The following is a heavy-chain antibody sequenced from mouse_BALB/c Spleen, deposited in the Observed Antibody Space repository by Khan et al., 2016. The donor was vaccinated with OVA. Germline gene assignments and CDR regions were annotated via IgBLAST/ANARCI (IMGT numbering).Heavy chain of an antibody. CDR2: INTYYGDV. Sequence: QVQLKQSGAELVRPGVSVKISCKGSGYTFTDFTMHWVKQSHAKSLEWIGVINTYYGDVTYNQKFKGEATMTVDKSSSTVYMELARLTSEDSAIYYCTRGGGSRFAYWGQGTLVTVSA. J-gene: IGHJ3*01. V-gene: IGHV1S137*01. CDR1: GYTFTDFT. CDR3: TRGGGSRFAY.